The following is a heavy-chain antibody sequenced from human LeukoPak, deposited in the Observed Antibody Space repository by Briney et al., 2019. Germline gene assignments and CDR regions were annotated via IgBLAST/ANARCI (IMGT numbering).Heavy chain of an antibody. CDR3: ATALYGSGSYNNGYMDV. D-gene: IGHD3-10*01. CDR1: GFTFTRYW. Sequence: GGSLRLSCAASGFTFTRYWMSWVRQAPGKGVEWVANINENGIEKKYLDSVKGRFTISRDNAKNTLYLQMNSLRAEDTAVYYCATALYGSGSYNNGYMDVWGKGTTVTISS. CDR2: INENGIEK. V-gene: IGHV3-7*01. J-gene: IGHJ6*03.